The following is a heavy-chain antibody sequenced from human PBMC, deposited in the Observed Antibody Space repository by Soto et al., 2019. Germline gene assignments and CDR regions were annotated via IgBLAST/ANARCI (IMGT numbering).Heavy chain of an antibody. CDR2: INPNSGGT. J-gene: IGHJ6*02. CDR1: GYTFTGYY. Sequence: ASVKVSCKASGYTFTGYYMHWVRQAPGQGLEWMGWINPNSGGTNYAQKFQGRVTMTRDTSISTAYMELSRLRSDDTAVYYCAREGLSADYYYYGMDFWGQGTTVTVSS. V-gene: IGHV1-2*02. CDR3: AREGLSADYYYYGMDF. D-gene: IGHD2-15*01.